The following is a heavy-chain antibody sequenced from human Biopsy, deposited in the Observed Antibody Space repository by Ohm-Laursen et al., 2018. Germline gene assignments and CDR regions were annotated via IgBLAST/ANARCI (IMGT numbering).Heavy chain of an antibody. CDR3: ARGSGYFKLDV. J-gene: IGHJ6*02. D-gene: IGHD5-12*01. V-gene: IGHV4-34*01. CDR1: GVSINTGGYY. Sequence: SETLSLTCTVSGVSINTGGYYWTWIRQHPGTGLEWIGEINQSGSTKYNPSLKRRATLSADSSNSQFSLRLTSVTAADTAIYYCARGSGYFKLDVWGQGTTVTVSS. CDR2: INQSGST.